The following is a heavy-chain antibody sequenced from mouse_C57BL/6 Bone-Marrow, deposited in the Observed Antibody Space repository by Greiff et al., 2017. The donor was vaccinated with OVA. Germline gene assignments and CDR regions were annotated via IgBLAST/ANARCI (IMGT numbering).Heavy chain of an antibody. CDR1: GFTFTDYY. J-gene: IGHJ4*01. CDR3: ARSSYSNYFSYARDY. CDR2: IRNKANGYTT. D-gene: IGHD2-5*01. Sequence: EVMLVESGGGLVQPGGSLSLSCAASGFTFTDYYMSWVRQPPGKALEWLGFIRNKANGYTTEYSASVKGRFTISRDNSQSILYLQMNALRAEDSATYYCARSSYSNYFSYARDYWGQGTSVTVSS. V-gene: IGHV7-3*01.